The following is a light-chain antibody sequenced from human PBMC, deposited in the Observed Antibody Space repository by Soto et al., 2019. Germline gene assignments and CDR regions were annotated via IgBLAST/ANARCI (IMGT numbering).Light chain of an antibody. CDR1: QRVSTRS. CDR3: PHYDSPPRT. J-gene: IGKJ1*01. CDR2: GAS. V-gene: IGKV3-20*01. Sequence: EIVLTQSPATLSLSPGERATLSCRASQRVSTRSLAWYQQKPGQAPRLLISGASSRAADIPDRFSGSGSGTDFTPTTNRLETEDLAVSYCPHYDSPPRTFGQGTQVE.